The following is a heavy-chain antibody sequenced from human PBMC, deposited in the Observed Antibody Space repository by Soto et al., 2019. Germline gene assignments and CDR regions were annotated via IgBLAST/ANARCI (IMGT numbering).Heavy chain of an antibody. CDR3: ARDRGPAGTPVGGMDV. V-gene: IGHV3-48*02. CDR1: GFTFSSYS. Sequence: GGSLRLSCAASGFTFSSYSMNWVRQAPGKGLEWVSYISSSSSTIYYADSVKGRFTISRDNAKNSLYLQMNSLRDEDTAVYYCARDRGPAGTPVGGMDVWGQGTTVTVSS. J-gene: IGHJ6*02. CDR2: ISSSSSTI. D-gene: IGHD6-19*01.